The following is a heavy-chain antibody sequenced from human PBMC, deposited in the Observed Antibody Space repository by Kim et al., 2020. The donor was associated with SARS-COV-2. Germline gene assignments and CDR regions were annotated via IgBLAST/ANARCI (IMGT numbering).Heavy chain of an antibody. V-gene: IGHV3-7*01. CDR2: SEK. J-gene: IGHJ5*01. CDR3: AGGAGWRSDS. Sequence: SEKYYWDSVKGRFTISRDNVRNSLYLQMNGLRAEGTAVYYCAGGAGWRSDSWGQGTQVTVSS.